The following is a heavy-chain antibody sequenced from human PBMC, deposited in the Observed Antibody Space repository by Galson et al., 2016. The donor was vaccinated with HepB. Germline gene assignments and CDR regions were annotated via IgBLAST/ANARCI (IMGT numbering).Heavy chain of an antibody. CDR3: ARLVSYVNFAY. D-gene: IGHD2/OR15-2a*01. V-gene: IGHV2-5*02. J-gene: IGHJ4*02. CDR1: GFSLTTSPVG. CDR2: IYWDNDK. Sequence: PALVKPTQTLTLTCTFSGFSLTTSPVGVGWIRQPPGKALEWLALIYWDNDKRYNPSLRSRLTITKDTSKNQVVLTMTNMDPVDTATYYCARLVSYVNFAYWGQGTLVTVSS.